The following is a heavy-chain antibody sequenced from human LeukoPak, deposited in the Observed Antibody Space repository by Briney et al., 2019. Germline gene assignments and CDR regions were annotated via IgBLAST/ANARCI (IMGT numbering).Heavy chain of an antibody. CDR1: GFTFSSYG. V-gene: IGHV3-30*18. J-gene: IGHJ5*02. CDR2: ISYDGSNK. CDR3: AKDPGYGDTGGSWFDP. D-gene: IGHD4-17*01. Sequence: GGSLRLSCAASGFTFSSYGMHWVRQAPGKGLEWVAVISYDGSNKYYADSVKGRFTISRDNSKNTLYLQMNSLRAEDTAVYYCAKDPGYGDTGGSWFDPWGQGTLVTVSS.